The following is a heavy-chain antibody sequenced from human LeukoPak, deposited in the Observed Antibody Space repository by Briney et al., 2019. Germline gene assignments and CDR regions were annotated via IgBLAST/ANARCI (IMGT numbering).Heavy chain of an antibody. D-gene: IGHD2/OR15-2a*01. CDR3: AGHHPRNTVDS. Sequence: SETLSLTCAVYSGSFSGYYWSWIRQPPRKGLEWIAYISDIGSINYNPSLKSRVTISLDTSKNQFSLKLSSVTAADTAVYYCAGHHPRNTVDSWGQGTLVTVSS. V-gene: IGHV4-59*08. J-gene: IGHJ4*02. CDR2: ISDIGSI. CDR1: SGSFSGYY.